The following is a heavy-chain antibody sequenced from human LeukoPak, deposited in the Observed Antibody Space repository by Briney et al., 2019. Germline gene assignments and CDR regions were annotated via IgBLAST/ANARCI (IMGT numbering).Heavy chain of an antibody. D-gene: IGHD6-13*01. J-gene: IGHJ4*02. Sequence: SGGSLRLACAASGFTFDDYAMHWVRQAPGKGLEWVSGISWNSGSTGYADSVKGRFTISRDNAKNSLYLQMNSLRAEDTALYYCAREGRYSGSWYSDYWGQGTLVTVSS. CDR2: ISWNSGST. CDR1: GFTFDDYA. V-gene: IGHV3-9*01. CDR3: AREGRYSGSWYSDY.